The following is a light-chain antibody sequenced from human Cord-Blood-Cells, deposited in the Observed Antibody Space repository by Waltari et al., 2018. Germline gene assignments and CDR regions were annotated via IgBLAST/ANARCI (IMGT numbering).Light chain of an antibody. CDR2: DAS. V-gene: IGKV1-33*01. CDR1: QDISNY. J-gene: IGKJ1*01. CDR3: QQYDNLPTWT. Sequence: DIQMTQSPSSLSASVGDRVTITFQASQDISNYLNWYQQNPGKAPKLLIYDASNLETGVPSRFSGSGSGTDFTFTISSLQPEDIATYYCQQYDNLPTWTFGQGTKVEIK.